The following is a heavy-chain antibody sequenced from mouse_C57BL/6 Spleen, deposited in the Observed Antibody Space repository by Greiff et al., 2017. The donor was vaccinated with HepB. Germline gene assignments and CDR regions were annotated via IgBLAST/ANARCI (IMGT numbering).Heavy chain of an antibody. CDR3: GNIRGLDGSWIGY. Sequence: QVQLQQPGAELVKPGASVTVSCKASGYTFTSYWMHWVKQRPGQGLEWIGRIHPSDSDTNYNQKFKGKATLTVDKSSSTAYMQLSSLTSEDSAVYCCGNIRGLDGSWIGYWGQGAPVSVSA. CDR1: GYTFTSYW. V-gene: IGHV1-74*01. CDR2: IHPSDSDT. D-gene: IGHD1-1*01. J-gene: IGHJ3*01.